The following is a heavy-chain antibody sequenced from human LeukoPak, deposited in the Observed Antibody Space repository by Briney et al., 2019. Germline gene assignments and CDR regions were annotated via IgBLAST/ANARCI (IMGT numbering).Heavy chain of an antibody. CDR1: GFTFSKYW. J-gene: IGHJ3*01. V-gene: IGHV3-48*04. D-gene: IGHD2-2*01. CDR3: ARGGYCSGTTCYHYNAFDV. Sequence: GGSLRLSCVVSGFTFSKYWMSWVRQAPGKGLEWVAYISPSSTTLYSPDSVNGRLTISRDNAKNLLYLQMNSLRAEDTAVYFCARGGYCSGTTCYHYNAFDVWGQGTMVTVSS. CDR2: ISPSSTTL.